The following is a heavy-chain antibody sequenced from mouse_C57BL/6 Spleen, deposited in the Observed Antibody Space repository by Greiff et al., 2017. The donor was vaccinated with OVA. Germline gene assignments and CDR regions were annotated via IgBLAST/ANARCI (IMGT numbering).Heavy chain of an antibody. CDR2: IYPGDGDT. J-gene: IGHJ4*01. CDR1: GYAFSSSW. D-gene: IGHD2-4*01. V-gene: IGHV1-82*01. Sequence: QVQLQQSGPELVKPGASVKISCKASGYAFSSSWMNWVKQRPGKGLEWIGRIYPGDGDTNYNGKFKGKATLTADKSSSTAYMQLSSLTSEDSAVYICARGGIYYDYDDLYYYAMDYWGQGTSVTVSS. CDR3: ARGGIYYDYDDLYYYAMDY.